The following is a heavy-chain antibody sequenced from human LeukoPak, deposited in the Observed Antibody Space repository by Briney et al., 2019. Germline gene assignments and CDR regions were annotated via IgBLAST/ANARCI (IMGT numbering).Heavy chain of an antibody. D-gene: IGHD1-1*01. V-gene: IGHV4-59*01. CDR1: GGSISSYY. J-gene: IGHJ3*02. CDR3: ARDLGGTTSNAFDI. CDR2: IYYSGST. Sequence: SETLSLTCTVSGGSISSYYLSWIRQPPGKGLEWIGYIYYSGSTNYNPSLKSRVTISVDTSKNQFSLKLSSVTAADTAVYYCARDLGGTTSNAFDIWGQGTMVTVSS.